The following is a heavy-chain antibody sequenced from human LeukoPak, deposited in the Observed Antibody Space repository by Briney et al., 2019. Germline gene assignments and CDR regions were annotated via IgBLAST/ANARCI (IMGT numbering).Heavy chain of an antibody. Sequence: SETLSLTCTVSGGSISSYYWSWIRQPAGKGLEWIGRIYTSGSTNYNPSLKSRVTMSVDTSKNQSSLKLSSVTAADTAVYYCARDNWNSGYMDVWGKGTTVTVSS. V-gene: IGHV4-4*07. J-gene: IGHJ6*03. CDR1: GGSISSYY. D-gene: IGHD1-7*01. CDR3: ARDNWNSGYMDV. CDR2: IYTSGST.